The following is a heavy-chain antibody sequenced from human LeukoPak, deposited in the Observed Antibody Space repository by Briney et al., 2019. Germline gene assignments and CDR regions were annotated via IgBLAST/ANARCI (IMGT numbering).Heavy chain of an antibody. J-gene: IGHJ4*02. CDR3: ARWSDSSGPTEDYFDY. D-gene: IGHD3-22*01. Sequence: GGSLRLSCAASGFTVSSNYMSWVRQALGKGLEWVSVIYSGGSTYYADSVKGRFTISRDNSKNTLYLQMNSLRAEDTAVYYCARWSDSSGPTEDYFDYWGQGTLVTVSS. CDR1: GFTVSSNY. CDR2: IYSGGST. V-gene: IGHV3-66*02.